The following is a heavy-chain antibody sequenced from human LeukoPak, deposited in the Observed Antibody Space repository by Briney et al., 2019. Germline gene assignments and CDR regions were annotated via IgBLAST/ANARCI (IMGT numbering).Heavy chain of an antibody. CDR3: AREKRIAVAGLDYGMDV. J-gene: IGHJ6*02. CDR2: ISSSGSTI. CDR1: GFTFSSYE. D-gene: IGHD6-19*01. V-gene: IGHV3-48*03. Sequence: PGGSLRLSCAASGFTFSSYEMNWVRQAPGKGLEWVSYISSSGSTIYFADSVKGRFTISRDNAKNSLYLQMNSLRAGDTAVYYCAREKRIAVAGLDYGMDVWGQGTTVTVSS.